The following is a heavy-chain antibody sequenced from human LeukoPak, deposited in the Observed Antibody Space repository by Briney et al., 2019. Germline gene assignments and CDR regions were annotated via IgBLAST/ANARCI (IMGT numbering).Heavy chain of an antibody. D-gene: IGHD1-26*01. CDR2: IYPGDSDT. CDR1: GYTFSSNW. J-gene: IGHJ3*02. Sequence: GESLKISCKGSGYTFSSNWIGWVRQMPGKGLEWMGIIYPGDSDTRYSPSFHGQVTISADKSISTAYLQWSSLKASDTAVYYCARHRLGIYSRNHAFDIWGQGTMVTVSS. CDR3: ARHRLGIYSRNHAFDI. V-gene: IGHV5-51*01.